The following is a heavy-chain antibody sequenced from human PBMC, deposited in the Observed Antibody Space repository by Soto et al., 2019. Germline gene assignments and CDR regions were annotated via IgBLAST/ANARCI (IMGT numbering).Heavy chain of an antibody. CDR1: GYSITAGGYY. CDR2: FYSSGSI. CDR3: ARMYSSGSGWFHP. V-gene: IGHV4-31*03. D-gene: IGHD6-19*01. J-gene: IGHJ5*02. Sequence: SETLSLTCFVSGYSITAGGYYWSWIRHHPGKGLEWIGSFYSSGSIIYNPSLRSRVSISGDTPSNQFSMSLTSVTAADTARYYCARMYSSGSGWFHPWGQGTLVTVSS.